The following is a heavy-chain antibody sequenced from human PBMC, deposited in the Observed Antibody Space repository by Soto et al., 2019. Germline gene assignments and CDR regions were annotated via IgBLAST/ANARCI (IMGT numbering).Heavy chain of an antibody. J-gene: IGHJ4*02. Sequence: GESLKISCKGSGYNFAGYWIAWVRQMPGKGLELMGIIYPSDSDTRYRPSFQGQVTISADKSISSAYLQWCSLRASDTATCYCGRGGVSTRTFDYWGQGTPVTVSS. CDR3: GRGGVSTRTFDY. CDR2: IYPSDSDT. D-gene: IGHD3-3*01. V-gene: IGHV5-51*01. CDR1: GYNFAGYW.